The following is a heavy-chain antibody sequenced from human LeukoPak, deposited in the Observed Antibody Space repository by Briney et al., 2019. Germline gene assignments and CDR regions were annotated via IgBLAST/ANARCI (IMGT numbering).Heavy chain of an antibody. CDR3: ARVSSSWLGHYMDV. V-gene: IGHV4-4*07. Sequence: SETLPLTCTVSGGSISSYYWSWIRQPAGKGLEWIGRIYTSGSTNYNPSLKSRVTMSVDTSKNQFSLKLSSVSAADTAVYYCARVSSSWLGHYMDVWGKGTTVTVSS. J-gene: IGHJ6*03. CDR2: IYTSGST. CDR1: GGSISSYY. D-gene: IGHD6-13*01.